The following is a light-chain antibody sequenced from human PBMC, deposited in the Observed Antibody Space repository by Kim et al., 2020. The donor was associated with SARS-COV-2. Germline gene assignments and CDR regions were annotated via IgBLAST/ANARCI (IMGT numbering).Light chain of an antibody. Sequence: TRYCTASQSGRSTFACYQQTTGQAPRVIIYGGATRATGTPARFSGSGSGKEFTLTICSMQSEDFAVYYGKQYNNWPSVTFDQGTKVDIK. V-gene: IGKV3-15*01. CDR3: KQYNNWPSVT. J-gene: IGKJ1*01. CDR1: QSGRST. CDR2: GGA.